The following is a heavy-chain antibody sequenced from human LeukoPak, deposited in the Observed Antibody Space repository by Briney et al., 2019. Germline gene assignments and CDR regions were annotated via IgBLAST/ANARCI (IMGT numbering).Heavy chain of an antibody. V-gene: IGHV3-30*04. CDR3: ALVKEPAALYAFDI. J-gene: IGHJ3*02. D-gene: IGHD2-2*01. CDR2: ISYDGSNK. CDR1: GFTFSSYA. Sequence: GGSLRLSCAASGFTFSSYAMHWVRQAPGKGLPWVAVISYDGSNKYYADSVKGRFTISRDNSKNTLYLQVNNLRAEDTAVYYCALVKEPAALYAFDIWGQGTMVTVSS.